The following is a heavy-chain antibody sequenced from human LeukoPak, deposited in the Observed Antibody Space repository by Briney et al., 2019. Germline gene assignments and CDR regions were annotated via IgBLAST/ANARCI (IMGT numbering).Heavy chain of an antibody. D-gene: IGHD1-14*01. Sequence: GGSLRLSCAASGFTFSSYSMNWVRQAPGEGLEWVSSISSSSSYIYYADSVKGRFTISRDNAKNSLYLQMNSLRAEDTAVYCCARDPEEGTRRPSRFDYWGQGTLVTVSS. V-gene: IGHV3-21*01. CDR2: ISSSSSYI. CDR3: ARDPEEGTRRPSRFDY. CDR1: GFTFSSYS. J-gene: IGHJ4*02.